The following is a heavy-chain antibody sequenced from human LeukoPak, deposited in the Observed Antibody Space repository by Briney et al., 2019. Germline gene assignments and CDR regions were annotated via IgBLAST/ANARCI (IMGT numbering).Heavy chain of an antibody. J-gene: IGHJ4*02. CDR2: IYYSGST. D-gene: IGHD2/OR15-2a*01. CDR1: GGSISSYY. CDR3: ARVILGSLDY. Sequence: SETLSLTCTVSGGSISSYYWSWIRQPPGKGLEWIGYIYYSGSTDYHPSLKSRVTISVDTSKNQFSLKLSSVTAADTAVYYCARVILGSLDYWGQGTLVTVSS. V-gene: IGHV4-59*01.